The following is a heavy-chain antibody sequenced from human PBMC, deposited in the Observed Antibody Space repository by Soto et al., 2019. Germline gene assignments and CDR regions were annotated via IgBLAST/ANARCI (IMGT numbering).Heavy chain of an antibody. CDR3: ASSIVVVVAATVKDAFDI. V-gene: IGHV3-48*02. J-gene: IGHJ3*02. D-gene: IGHD2-15*01. Sequence: GGSLRLSCAASGFTFSSYSMNWVRQAPGKGLEWVSYISSSSSTIYYADSVKGRFTISRDNAKNSLYLQMNSLRDEDTAVYYCASSIVVVVAATVKDAFDIWGQGTMVTVSS. CDR2: ISSSSSTI. CDR1: GFTFSSYS.